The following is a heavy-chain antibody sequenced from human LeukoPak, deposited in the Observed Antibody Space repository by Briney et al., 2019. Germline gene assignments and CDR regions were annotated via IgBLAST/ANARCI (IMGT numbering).Heavy chain of an antibody. CDR3: AREPDDYVWGSYRVFDY. Sequence: PWETLSLTCTVSGGSISSYYWSWIRQPPGKGLEWIGYIYYSESTNYNPSLKSRVTISVDTSKNQFSLKLSSVTAADTAVYYCAREPDDYVWGSYRVFDYWGQGTLV. CDR2: IYYSEST. J-gene: IGHJ4*02. CDR1: GGSISSYY. V-gene: IGHV4-59*01. D-gene: IGHD3-16*02.